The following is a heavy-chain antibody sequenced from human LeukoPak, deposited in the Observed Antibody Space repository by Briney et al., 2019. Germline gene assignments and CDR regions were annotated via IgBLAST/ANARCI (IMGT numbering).Heavy chain of an antibody. CDR1: GFTFRSYA. Sequence: GGSLRLSCAASGFTFRSYAMSWVRQAPGKGLEWVSGISGSGGSTYYADSAKGRFTISRDNSKNTLYLQMNSLRAEDTAVYYCAKFGYSDWLSHFDYWGQGTLVTVSS. V-gene: IGHV3-23*01. D-gene: IGHD3-9*01. CDR2: ISGSGGST. CDR3: AKFGYSDWLSHFDY. J-gene: IGHJ4*02.